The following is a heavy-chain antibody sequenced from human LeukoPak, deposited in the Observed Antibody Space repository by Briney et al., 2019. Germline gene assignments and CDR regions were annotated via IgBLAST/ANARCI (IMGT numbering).Heavy chain of an antibody. CDR2: INAGNGDT. CDR1: GYTFTKYV. V-gene: IGHV1-3*01. J-gene: IGHJ4*02. Sequence: GALVKVSCKASGYTFTKYVVHWVHQAPGQRPEWMGWINAGNGDTKYSQNFQDRVTITRDTSANTAYMELSSLTSEDTALYYCARDDCGDTCYPGGYWGQGTLVTVSS. CDR3: ARDDCGDTCYPGGY. D-gene: IGHD2-21*01.